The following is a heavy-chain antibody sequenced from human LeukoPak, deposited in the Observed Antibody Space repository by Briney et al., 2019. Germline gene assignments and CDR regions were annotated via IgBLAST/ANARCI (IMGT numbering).Heavy chain of an antibody. CDR3: AKGGGFDWLNCYYMDV. J-gene: IGHJ6*03. CDR1: GFSFSNYA. V-gene: IGHV3-23*01. CDR2: ISGRDGST. Sequence: PGGSLRLSCAASGFSFSNYAMSWVRQAPGKGLEWVSAISGRDGSTYYAGSVKGRFTISRDNSKNTLYLQMSSLRAEDTAVYYCAKGGGFDWLNCYYMDVWGKGTTVIISS. D-gene: IGHD3-9*01.